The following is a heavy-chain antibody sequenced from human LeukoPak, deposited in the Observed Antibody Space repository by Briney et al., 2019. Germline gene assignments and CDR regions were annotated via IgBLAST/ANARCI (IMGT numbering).Heavy chain of an antibody. J-gene: IGHJ6*03. CDR1: GGSISSYY. CDR2: IYYSGST. Sequence: SETLSVTCTVSGGSISSYYWSWIRQPPGKGLEWIGYIYYSGSTNYNPSLKSRVTISVDTSKNQFSLKLSSVTAADTAVYYCARERYELPMLYYYMDVWGKGTTVTISS. D-gene: IGHD5-12*01. CDR3: ARERYELPMLYYYMDV. V-gene: IGHV4-59*12.